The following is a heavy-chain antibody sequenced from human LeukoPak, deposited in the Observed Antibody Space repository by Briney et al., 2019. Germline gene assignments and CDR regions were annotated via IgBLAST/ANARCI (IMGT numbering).Heavy chain of an antibody. J-gene: IGHJ4*02. CDR3: ARGYRGTHFDY. D-gene: IGHD5-12*01. V-gene: IGHV3-21*01. CDR1: GFTFSSYS. CDR2: ISSSSSYI. Sequence: PGGSLRLSCAASGFTFSSYSMNWARQAPGKGLEWVSSISSSSSYIYYADSVKGRFTISRDNAKNSLYLQMNSLRAEDTAVHYCARGYRGTHFDYWGQGTLVTVSS.